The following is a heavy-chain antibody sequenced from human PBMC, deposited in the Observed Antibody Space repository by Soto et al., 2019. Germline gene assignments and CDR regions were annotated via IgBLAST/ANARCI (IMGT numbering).Heavy chain of an antibody. J-gene: IGHJ5*02. CDR3: ATVATNSYNWVDP. CDR1: GLTFSTYW. Sequence: EVHLVESGGGLVQPGGSLRLSCAASGLTFSTYWMHWVRQAPGKGLVWVSRINADGTTTTYADSVKGRFTISRDNAKNTLYLQMNSLRAEDTAVYFCATVATNSYNWVDPWGQGTLVTISS. CDR2: INADGTTT. V-gene: IGHV3-74*01. D-gene: IGHD1-1*01.